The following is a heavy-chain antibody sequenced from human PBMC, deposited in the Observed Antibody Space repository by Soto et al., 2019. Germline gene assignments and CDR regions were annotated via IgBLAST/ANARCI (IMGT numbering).Heavy chain of an antibody. V-gene: IGHV1-69*12. D-gene: IGHD3-3*01. J-gene: IGHJ5*02. CDR2: IIPIFGTA. CDR1: GGTFSSYA. CDR3: ARDRLITIFGVVSGRFDP. Sequence: QVQLVQSGAEVKKPGSSVKVSCKASGGTFSSYAISWVRQAPGQGLEWMGGIIPIFGTANYAQKFQGRVTITADESPSTAYMELSSLRSEDTAVYYCARDRLITIFGVVSGRFDPWGQGTLVTVSS.